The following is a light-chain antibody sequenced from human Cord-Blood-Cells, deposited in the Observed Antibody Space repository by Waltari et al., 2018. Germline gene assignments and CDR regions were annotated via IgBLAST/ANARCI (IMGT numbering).Light chain of an antibody. Sequence: DIVMTQSPDSLAVSLGERATINCKSSQSVLYSSNNKNYLAWYQQKPGQPPKLLIYWASTQESGVPDRFSGSGSGTDFTLTISSLQAEDVAFYYCQQYYSTPLTFGPGTKVDIK. CDR1: QSVLYSSNNKNY. CDR3: QQYYSTPLT. V-gene: IGKV4-1*01. J-gene: IGKJ3*01. CDR2: WAS.